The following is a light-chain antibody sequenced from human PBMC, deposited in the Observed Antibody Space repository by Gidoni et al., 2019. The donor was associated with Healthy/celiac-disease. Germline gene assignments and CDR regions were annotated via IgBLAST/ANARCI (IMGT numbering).Light chain of an antibody. Sequence: EIVMTQSPATLSVYPGERATLSCRASQSVGHILAWYQQKPGQAPRLLIYGSSTRATGIPAMFSGSCCGTLFTLTSSSLQSEDFAFYYCQQYNNWSWTFGQGTKVEIK. V-gene: IGKV3-15*01. J-gene: IGKJ1*01. CDR1: QSVGHI. CDR2: GSS. CDR3: QQYNNWSWT.